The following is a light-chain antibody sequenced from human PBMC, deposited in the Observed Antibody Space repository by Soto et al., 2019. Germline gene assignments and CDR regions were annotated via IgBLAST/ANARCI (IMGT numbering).Light chain of an antibody. CDR3: QQSYGIPQT. CDR1: QNVNRY. Sequence: IQLTQSPSSLSASVGDRVTITCRTSQNVNRYLNWYQEQPGKAPKLLIYAASILQSGVPSRFSGSGSGTDFTLAISNLQPEDFTTYYCQQSYGIPQTFGHGTKVEIK. J-gene: IGKJ1*01. CDR2: AAS. V-gene: IGKV1-39*01.